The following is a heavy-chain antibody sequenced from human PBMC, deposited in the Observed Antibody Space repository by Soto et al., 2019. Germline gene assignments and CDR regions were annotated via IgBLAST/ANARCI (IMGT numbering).Heavy chain of an antibody. CDR3: ARDSTLLWFGQNWFDP. J-gene: IGHJ5*02. CDR2: ISSSSSYI. CDR1: GFTFSSYS. D-gene: IGHD3-10*01. V-gene: IGHV3-21*01. Sequence: GGSLRLSCAASGFTFSSYSMNWVRQAPGKGLEWVSSISSSSSYIYYADSVKGRFTISRDNAKNSLYLQMNSLRAEDTAVYYCARDSTLLWFGQNWFDPWGQGTLVTVSS.